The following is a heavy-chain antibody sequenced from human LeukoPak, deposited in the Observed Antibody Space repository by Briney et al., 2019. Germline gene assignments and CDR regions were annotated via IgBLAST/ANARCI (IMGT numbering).Heavy chain of an antibody. D-gene: IGHD1-26*01. CDR3: AKSSPXSATXXXY. CDR2: ISGGGANT. CDR1: EFTFNSYX. V-gene: IGHV3-23*01. J-gene: IGHJ4*01. Sequence: LSCXXSEFTFNSYXXSWVRQAPGXGLEWVSAISGGGANTYYADFVKGRLTISRDNSKNTLYVQMKRLRAEDAAVYYCAKSSPXSATXXXYWG.